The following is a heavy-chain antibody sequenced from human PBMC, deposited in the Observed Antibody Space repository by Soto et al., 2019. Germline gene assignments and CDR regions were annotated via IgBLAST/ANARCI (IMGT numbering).Heavy chain of an antibody. CDR3: ARLRIAARPDYYGMDV. CDR2: INAGNGNT. Sequence: GASVKVSCKASGYTFTSYAMHWVRQAPGQRLEWMGWINAGNGNTKYSQKLQGRVTITRDTSASTAYMELSSLRSEDTAVYYCARLRIAARPDYYGMDVWGQGTTVTVSS. CDR1: GYTFTSYA. J-gene: IGHJ6*02. D-gene: IGHD6-6*01. V-gene: IGHV1-3*01.